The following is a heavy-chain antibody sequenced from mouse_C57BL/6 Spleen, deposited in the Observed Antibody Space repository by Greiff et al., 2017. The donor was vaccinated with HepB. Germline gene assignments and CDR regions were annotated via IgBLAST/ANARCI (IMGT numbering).Heavy chain of an antibody. CDR3: ARPLNYYGSSYPLFDY. CDR1: GYTFTSYW. D-gene: IGHD1-1*01. V-gene: IGHV1-55*01. J-gene: IGHJ2*01. CDR2: IYPGSGST. Sequence: VQLQQPGAELVKPGASVKMSCKASGYTFTSYWITWVKQRPGQGLEWIGDIYPGSGSTNYNEKFKSKATLTVDTSSSTAYMQLISLTSEDSAVYYCARPLNYYGSSYPLFDYWGQGTTLTVSS.